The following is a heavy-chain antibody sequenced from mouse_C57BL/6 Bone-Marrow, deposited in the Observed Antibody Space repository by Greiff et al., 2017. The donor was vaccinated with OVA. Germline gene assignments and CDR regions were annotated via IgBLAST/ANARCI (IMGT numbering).Heavy chain of an antibody. Sequence: EVQLVESGGGLVQPKGSLKLSCAASGFSFNTYAMNWVRQAPGKGLEWVARIRSKSNNYATYYADSVKDRFTISRDDSESMLYLQMNNLKTEDTAMYYCVRDYYGSPAWFAYWGQGTLVTVSA. J-gene: IGHJ3*01. V-gene: IGHV10-1*01. CDR1: GFSFNTYA. D-gene: IGHD1-1*01. CDR3: VRDYYGSPAWFAY. CDR2: IRSKSNNYAT.